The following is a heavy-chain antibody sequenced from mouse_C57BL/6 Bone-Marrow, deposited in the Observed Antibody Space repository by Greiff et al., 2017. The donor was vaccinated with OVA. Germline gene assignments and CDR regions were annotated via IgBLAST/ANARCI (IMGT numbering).Heavy chain of an antibody. Sequence: EVQLVESGGDLVKPGGSLKLSCAASGFTFSSYGMSWVRQTPDKRLEWVATISSGGSYTYYPDSVKGRFTISRDNAKNTLYLQMSSLKSEDTAMYYCARPDYYGSFDYWGQGTTLTVSS. CDR1: GFTFSSYG. CDR3: ARPDYYGSFDY. V-gene: IGHV5-6*01. CDR2: ISSGGSYT. D-gene: IGHD1-1*01. J-gene: IGHJ2*01.